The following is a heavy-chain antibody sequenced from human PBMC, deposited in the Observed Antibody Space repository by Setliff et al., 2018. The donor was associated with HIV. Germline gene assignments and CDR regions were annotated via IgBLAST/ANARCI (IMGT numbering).Heavy chain of an antibody. CDR1: GGSISGGGYY. J-gene: IGHJ4*02. Sequence: PSETLSLTCTVSGGSISGGGYYWSWIRQHPGKGLDWIGNIYYIGNTDYNPSLKSRVTISIDTSKNQFSLKLSSVTAADTAIYYCARVPRQLLKGAAAYFDYWGQGTLVTVSS. V-gene: IGHV4-31*03. CDR3: ARVPRQLLKGAAAYFDY. D-gene: IGHD5-18*01. CDR2: IYYIGNT.